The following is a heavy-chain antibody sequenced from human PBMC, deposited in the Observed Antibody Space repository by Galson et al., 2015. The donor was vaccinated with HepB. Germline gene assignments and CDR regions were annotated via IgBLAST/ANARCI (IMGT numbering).Heavy chain of an antibody. D-gene: IGHD3-22*01. CDR1: GFTFGIYW. CDR3: LHDSDGPDY. J-gene: IGHJ4*02. CDR2: INPDGTNV. Sequence: SLRLSCAASGFTFGIYWMHWVRQPPGGGPVWVSHINPDGTNVRYADSVKGRFTISRDNAKNTLYLRMNSLRDEDTAVYYCLHDSDGPDYWGQGTMVTVSS. V-gene: IGHV3-74*01.